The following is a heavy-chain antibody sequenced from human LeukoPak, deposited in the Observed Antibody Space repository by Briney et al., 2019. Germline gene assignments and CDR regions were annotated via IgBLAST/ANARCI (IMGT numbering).Heavy chain of an antibody. CDR3: AKAPITMVRGVPYFFDY. V-gene: IGHV3-23*01. D-gene: IGHD3-10*01. CDR2: ISGSGGNT. Sequence: GGSLRLSCAASGFTFSSHAMGWVRQAPGKGLEWVSAISGSGGNTYYADSVKGRFIISRDNSKNTLCLQMNSLRAEDTAVYYCAKAPITMVRGVPYFFDYWGQGTLVTVSS. J-gene: IGHJ4*02. CDR1: GFTFSSHA.